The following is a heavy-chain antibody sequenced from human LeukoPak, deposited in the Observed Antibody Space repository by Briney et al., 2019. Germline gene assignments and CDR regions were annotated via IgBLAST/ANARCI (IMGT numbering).Heavy chain of an antibody. CDR2: IYCGDSDT. CDR3: ARSAVAGTFFQH. J-gene: IGHJ1*01. Sequence: PGESLKISCKGSGYSFTTYWIAWVRQMPGKGLEWMGIIYCGDSDTRYSPSFQGQVTISADKSISTAFLQWSSLKASDTAMYYCARSAVAGTFFQHWGQGTLVTVSS. CDR1: GYSFTTYW. V-gene: IGHV5-51*01. D-gene: IGHD6-19*01.